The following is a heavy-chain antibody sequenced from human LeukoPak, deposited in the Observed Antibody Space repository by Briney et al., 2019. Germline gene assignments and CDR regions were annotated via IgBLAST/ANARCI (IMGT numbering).Heavy chain of an antibody. CDR3: VKGGFTYYDD. Sequence: GGSLRLSCAASGGTFDYSAMTWVRQAPEKGLEWVSTINTGDITFYANSVKGRFTISRDNSKHALFLQMNSLRAEDTAIYYCVKGGFTYYDDWGQGTLVTVSS. CDR2: INTGDIT. J-gene: IGHJ4*02. D-gene: IGHD3-22*01. V-gene: IGHV3-23*01. CDR1: GGTFDYSA.